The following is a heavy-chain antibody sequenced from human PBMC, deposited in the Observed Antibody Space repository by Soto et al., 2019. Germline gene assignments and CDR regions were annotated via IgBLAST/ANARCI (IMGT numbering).Heavy chain of an antibody. D-gene: IGHD3-22*01. CDR2: IIPIFGTA. CDR1: GGTFSSYA. Sequence: QVQLVQSGAEVKKPGSSVKVSCKASGGTFSSYAISWVRQAPGQGLEWMGGIIPIFGTANYAQKFQGRVTITADESTSTAYMELSSLRSEDTAVYYCARVFFDDRSGYYTPRGNVFDYLGQGTLVTLSS. J-gene: IGHJ4*02. V-gene: IGHV1-69*01. CDR3: ARVFFDDRSGYYTPRGNVFDY.